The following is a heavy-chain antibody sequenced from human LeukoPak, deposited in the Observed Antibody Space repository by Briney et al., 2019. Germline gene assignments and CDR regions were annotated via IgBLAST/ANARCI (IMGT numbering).Heavy chain of an antibody. CDR1: GFTFSSYE. CDR3: ARAERYFAAVHFDY. Sequence: GGSLRLSCAASGFTFSSYEMNWVRQAPGKGLEWVSYISCSGSTIYYADSVKGRFTISRDNAKNSLYLQMNGLRAEDTAVYYCARAERYFAAVHFDYWGQGTLVTVSS. J-gene: IGHJ4*02. V-gene: IGHV3-48*03. CDR2: ISCSGSTI. D-gene: IGHD3-9*01.